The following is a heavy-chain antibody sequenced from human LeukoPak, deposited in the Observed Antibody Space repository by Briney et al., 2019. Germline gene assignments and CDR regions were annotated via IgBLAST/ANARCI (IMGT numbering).Heavy chain of an antibody. D-gene: IGHD6-6*01. CDR1: GFTFSSYS. Sequence: GGSLRLSCAASGFTFSSYSMNWVRQAPGKGLEWVSSISSRSTYIYYSDSVKGRFTISRDDAKNSLYLQMNSLRAEDTAFYYCARDLSSSSTAYLQHWGQGTLVTVSS. J-gene: IGHJ1*01. CDR3: ARDLSSSSTAYLQH. V-gene: IGHV3-21*01. CDR2: ISSRSTYI.